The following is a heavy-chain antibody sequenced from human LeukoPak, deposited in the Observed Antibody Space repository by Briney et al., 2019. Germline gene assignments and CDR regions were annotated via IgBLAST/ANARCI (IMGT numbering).Heavy chain of an antibody. J-gene: IGHJ6*03. Sequence: GGSLRLSCEASGFTFNSYGMSWVRQAPGKGLEWVSAISGSGYTTYYADSVKGRFTISTDNSENTLYLQMNSLRAEDTAVYYCAKSSGYGDYGYYYYYMDVWGKGTTVTVSS. CDR3: AKSSGYGDYGYYYYYMDV. D-gene: IGHD4-17*01. CDR1: GFTFNSYG. CDR2: ISGSGYTT. V-gene: IGHV3-23*01.